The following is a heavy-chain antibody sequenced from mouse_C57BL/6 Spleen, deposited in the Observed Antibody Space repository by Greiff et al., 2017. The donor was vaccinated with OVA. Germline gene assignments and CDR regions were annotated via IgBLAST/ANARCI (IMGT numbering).Heavy chain of an antibody. Sequence: EVMLVESEGGLVQPGRSMKLSCTASGFTFSDYYMAWVRQVPEKGLEWVANINYDGSSTYYLDSLKSRFIISRDNAKNILYLQMSSLKSEDTAPYSCSIYGSPHYYAMDYWGQGTSVTVSS. CDR1: GFTFSDYY. J-gene: IGHJ4*01. CDR2: INYDGSST. CDR3: SIYGSPHYYAMDY. D-gene: IGHD1-1*02. V-gene: IGHV5-16*01.